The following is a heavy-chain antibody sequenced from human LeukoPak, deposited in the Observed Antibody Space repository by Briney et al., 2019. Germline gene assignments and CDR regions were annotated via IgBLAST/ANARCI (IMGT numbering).Heavy chain of an antibody. J-gene: IGHJ4*02. CDR2: ISYDGSNK. D-gene: IGHD3-10*01. CDR1: GFTFSSYG. Sequence: PGRSLRLSCAASGFTFSSYGMHWVRQAPGKGLEWLAVISYDGSNKYYADSVKGRFTISRDNSKNTLYLQMNSLRAEDTAVYYCAKGPYGSGSTYFDYWGQGTLVTVSS. V-gene: IGHV3-30*18. CDR3: AKGPYGSGSTYFDY.